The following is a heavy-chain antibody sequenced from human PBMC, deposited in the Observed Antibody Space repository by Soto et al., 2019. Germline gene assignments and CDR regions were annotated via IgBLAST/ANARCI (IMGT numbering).Heavy chain of an antibody. V-gene: IGHV1-69*14. CDR2: IILIFGTT. CDR1: GGTFGSNA. Sequence: QVQLVQSGAEVRRPGSSVKVSCKASGGTFGSNAISWVRQAPGQGLEWMGGIILIFGTTNNAQKFQGRVTFSADKFTNTGYMVLRSLISVVTSIYYCAREGYTFGPGAVSGAFDIWGQGTVVTVSS. CDR3: AREGYTFGPGAVSGAFDI. D-gene: IGHD6-13*01. J-gene: IGHJ3*02.